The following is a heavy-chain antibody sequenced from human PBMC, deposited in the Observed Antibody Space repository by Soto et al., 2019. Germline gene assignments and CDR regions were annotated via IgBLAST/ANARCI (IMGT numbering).Heavy chain of an antibody. D-gene: IGHD3-10*01. J-gene: IGHJ3*02. CDR3: ARLEGYYGSGTIGGFDI. CDR2: IYYSGST. V-gene: IGHV4-39*01. CDR1: GGSFSTSDNY. Sequence: PSETLSLTCTVSGGSFSTSDNYWGWIRQPPGKGLEWIGSIYYSGSTYYNPSLRSRVTISVDTSVKQFFLRLSSVTAADTAVYYCARLEGYYGSGTIGGFDIWGQGTMVTVSS.